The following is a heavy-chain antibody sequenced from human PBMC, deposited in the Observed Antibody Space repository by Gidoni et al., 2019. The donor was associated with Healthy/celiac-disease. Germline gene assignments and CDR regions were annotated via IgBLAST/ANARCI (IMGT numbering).Heavy chain of an antibody. J-gene: IGHJ4*02. CDR3: ARDQLERRGLWDY. D-gene: IGHD1-26*01. V-gene: IGHV3-48*01. CDR2: ISSSSSTI. Sequence: EVQLVESGGGLVQPGGSLRLSCAASGFTFSSYSMNWVRQAPGKGLEWVSYISSSSSTIYYADSVKGRFTISRDNAKNSLYLQMNSLRAEDTAVYYCARDQLERRGLWDYWGQGTLVTVSS. CDR1: GFTFSSYS.